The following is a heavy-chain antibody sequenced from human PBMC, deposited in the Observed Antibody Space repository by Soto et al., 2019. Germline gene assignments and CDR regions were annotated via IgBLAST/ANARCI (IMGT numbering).Heavy chain of an antibody. CDR2: INHSGST. CDR1: GGSFSGYY. J-gene: IGHJ6*02. CDR3: ARVPAAKNYYYGMDV. V-gene: IGHV4-34*01. D-gene: IGHD2-2*01. Sequence: SETLSLTCAVYGGSFSGYYWSWIRQPPGKGLERIGEINHSGSTNYNPSLKSRVTISVDTSKNQFSLKLSSVTAADTAVYYCARVPAAKNYYYGMDVWGQGTTVTVSS.